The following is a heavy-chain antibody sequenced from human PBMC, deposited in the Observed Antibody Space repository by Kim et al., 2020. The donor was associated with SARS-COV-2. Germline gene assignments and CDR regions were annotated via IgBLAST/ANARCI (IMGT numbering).Heavy chain of an antibody. J-gene: IGHJ4*02. CDR1: GFTFSSYA. CDR3: AKDRVVDVVPAAVGYFDY. CDR2: ISGSGGST. Sequence: GGSLRLSCAASGFTFSSYAMSWVRQAPGKGLEWVSAISGSGGSTYYADSVKGRFTISRDNSKNTLYLHMNSLRAEDTAVYYCAKDRVVDVVPAAVGYFDYWGQGTLVTVSS. D-gene: IGHD2-2*01. V-gene: IGHV3-23*01.